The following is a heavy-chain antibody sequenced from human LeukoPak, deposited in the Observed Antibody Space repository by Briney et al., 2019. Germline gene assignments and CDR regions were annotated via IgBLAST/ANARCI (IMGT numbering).Heavy chain of an antibody. J-gene: IGHJ4*02. Sequence: ASVKVSCKASGYTFTGYYMHWVRRAPGQGLEWMGWINPNSGGTNYAQKFQGRVTMTRDTSISTAYMELSRLRSDDTAVYYCARVYSGSYSGDDDDYWGQGTLVTVSS. CDR2: INPNSGGT. CDR3: ARVYSGSYSGDDDDY. CDR1: GYTFTGYY. V-gene: IGHV1-2*02. D-gene: IGHD1-26*01.